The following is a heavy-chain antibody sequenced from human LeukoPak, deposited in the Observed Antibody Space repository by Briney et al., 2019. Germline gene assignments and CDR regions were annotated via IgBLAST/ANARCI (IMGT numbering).Heavy chain of an antibody. CDR1: GYTFTGYY. Sequence: ASVKVSCKASGYTFTGYYMHWVRQAPGQGLEWMGWINPNSGGTNYAQKLQGRVTMTTDTSTSTAYMELRSLRSDDTAVYYCARGEQHDYSNFNWFDPWGQGTLVTVSS. J-gene: IGHJ5*02. CDR3: ARGEQHDYSNFNWFDP. D-gene: IGHD4-11*01. CDR2: INPNSGGT. V-gene: IGHV1-2*02.